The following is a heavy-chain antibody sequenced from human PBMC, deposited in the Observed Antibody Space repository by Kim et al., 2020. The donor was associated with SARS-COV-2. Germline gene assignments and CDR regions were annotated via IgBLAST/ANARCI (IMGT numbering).Heavy chain of an antibody. D-gene: IGHD1-26*01. CDR3: ARASKGDYYYGMDF. CDR2: ISYDGSNK. CDR1: GYTFSIYD. V-gene: IGHV3-30-3*01. J-gene: IGHJ6*01. Sequence: GGTLRLSCAASGYTFSIYDIHWVRQAPGMGLEWVAVISYDGSNKYYADIVRGRSTISRDNSKNTLYLQMNSLRAEYTAVYYCARASKGDYYYGMDFWGQGTTVTGSS.